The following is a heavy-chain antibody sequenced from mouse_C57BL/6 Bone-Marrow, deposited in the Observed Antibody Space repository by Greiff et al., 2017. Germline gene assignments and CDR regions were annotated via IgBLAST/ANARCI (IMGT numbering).Heavy chain of an antibody. CDR1: GYTFTEYT. D-gene: IGHD2-4*01. J-gene: IGHJ3*01. V-gene: IGHV1-62-2*01. CDR3: ARHEDDYDGFAY. Sequence: QVQLQQSGAELVKPGASVKLSCKASGYTFTEYTIHWVKQRPGQGLEWIGWFYPGSGSIKYNEKFKDKATLTADKSSSTVYMLLSRLPSEDSAVYYCARHEDDYDGFAYWGQGTLVTVSA. CDR2: FYPGSGSI.